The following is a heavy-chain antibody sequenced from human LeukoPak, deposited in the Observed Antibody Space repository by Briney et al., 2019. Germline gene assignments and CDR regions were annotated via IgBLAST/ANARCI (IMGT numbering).Heavy chain of an antibody. Sequence: GGSLRLSCAASGFTFSDYYMSWIRQAPGKGLEWVSYISSSVSTMYYTDSVKGRFTISRDNAKDSLYLQMNSLRAEDTAVYYCARDPGSGYEEHFDYWGQGTLVTVSS. V-gene: IGHV3-11*01. J-gene: IGHJ4*02. D-gene: IGHD5-12*01. CDR2: ISSSVSTM. CDR3: ARDPGSGYEEHFDY. CDR1: GFTFSDYY.